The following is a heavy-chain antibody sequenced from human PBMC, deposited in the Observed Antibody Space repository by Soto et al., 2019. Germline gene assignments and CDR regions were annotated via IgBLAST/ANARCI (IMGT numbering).Heavy chain of an antibody. CDR1: GYTFTGYY. Sequence: ASVKVSCKASGYTFTGYYMHWVRQAPGQGLEWMGWINPNSGGTNYAQKFQGWVTMTRDTSISTAYMELSRLRSDDTAVYYCARVPKSDGYNYYFDYWGQGTLVTVSS. CDR2: INPNSGGT. J-gene: IGHJ4*02. D-gene: IGHD5-12*01. V-gene: IGHV1-2*04. CDR3: ARVPKSDGYNYYFDY.